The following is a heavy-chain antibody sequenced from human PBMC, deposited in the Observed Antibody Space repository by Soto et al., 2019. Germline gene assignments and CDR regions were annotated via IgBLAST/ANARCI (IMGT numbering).Heavy chain of an antibody. CDR3: ARDPDDSSGYYPNPFDY. CDR2: IIPILGIA. CDR1: GGTFSSYT. V-gene: IGHV1-69*04. J-gene: IGHJ4*02. Sequence: SVKVSCKASGGTFSSYTISWVRQAPGQGLEWMGRIIPILGIANYAQKFQGRVTITADKSTSTAYMELSSLRSEDTAVYYCARDPDDSSGYYPNPFDYWGQGTLVTVSS. D-gene: IGHD3-22*01.